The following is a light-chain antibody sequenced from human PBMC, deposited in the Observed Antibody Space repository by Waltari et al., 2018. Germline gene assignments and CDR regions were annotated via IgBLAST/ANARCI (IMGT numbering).Light chain of an antibody. CDR1: QSLSTSY. CDR2: HAS. CDR3: QYYDNSVIT. Sequence: EIVLTQSPATLSLSPGERATLSCGASQSLSTSYFDWYQQKPGLAPRLLMYHASSSATGIPDRFSGSGAGTDFTLTISRLEPEDFAVYYCQYYDNSVITFGQGTRLEI. V-gene: IGKV3D-20*01. J-gene: IGKJ5*01.